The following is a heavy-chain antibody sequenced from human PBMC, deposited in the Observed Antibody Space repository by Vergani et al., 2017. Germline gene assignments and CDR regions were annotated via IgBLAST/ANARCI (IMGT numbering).Heavy chain of an antibody. CDR3: ARVEMASIGTD. D-gene: IGHD5-24*01. Sequence: QVQLQESGPGLVKPSETLSLTCAVSGYSISSGSYWGWIRQPPGKGLEWIGNIYHSGSTYYSPSLKSRVTMSVDTSKNQFSLKMRSVTAADTAVYYCARVEMASIGTDWGQGTLVTVSS. CDR1: GYSISSGSY. J-gene: IGHJ4*02. CDR2: IYHSGST. V-gene: IGHV4-38-2*01.